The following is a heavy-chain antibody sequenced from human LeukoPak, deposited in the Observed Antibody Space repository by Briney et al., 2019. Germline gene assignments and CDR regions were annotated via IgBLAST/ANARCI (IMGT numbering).Heavy chain of an antibody. CDR3: ARDRAYHGSGTFDY. V-gene: IGHV4-59*01. D-gene: IGHD3-10*01. CDR1: GGSISSYY. Sequence: SETLSLTCTVSGGSISSYYWSWIRQPPGKGLEWIGYIYYSGSTNYNPSLKSRVTISVDTSENQFSLKLSSVTAADTAVYYCARDRAYHGSGTFDYWGQGTLVTVSS. J-gene: IGHJ4*02. CDR2: IYYSGST.